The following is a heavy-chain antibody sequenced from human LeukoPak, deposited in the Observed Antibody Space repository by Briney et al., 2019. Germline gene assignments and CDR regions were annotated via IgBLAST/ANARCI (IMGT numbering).Heavy chain of an antibody. J-gene: IGHJ4*02. D-gene: IGHD6-13*01. CDR1: GFTSSSNG. V-gene: IGHV3-30*02. CDR2: IRNDGSDE. CDR3: ARDPAVAAAHFDY. Sequence: GGSLRLSCAVSGFTSSSNGMHWVRQAPGKGLEWVAFIRNDGSDEHYTDSVKGRFTISRDNSKNTLYLQMNSLRAEDTAVYYCARDPAVAAAHFDYWGQGTLVTVSS.